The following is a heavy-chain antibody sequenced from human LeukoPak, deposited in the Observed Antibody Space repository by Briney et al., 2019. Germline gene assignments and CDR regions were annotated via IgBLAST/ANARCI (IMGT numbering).Heavy chain of an antibody. CDR1: GYNFITIA. CDR2: SNAYNGDG. CDR3: ARGGPSVVATINDYYLDV. Sequence: ASVKVSCQASGYNFITIATSLVRQAPGQGLEWMVWSNAYNGDGNFVQKFQGRVTMTTDTSTNTAYMELRSLRYEDTAVYYCARGGPSVVATINDYYLDVWGKGTTVTVSS. D-gene: IGHD5-24*01. V-gene: IGHV1-18*01. J-gene: IGHJ6*03.